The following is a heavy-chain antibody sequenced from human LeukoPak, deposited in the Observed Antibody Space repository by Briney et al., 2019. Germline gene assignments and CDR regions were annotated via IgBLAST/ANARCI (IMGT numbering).Heavy chain of an antibody. J-gene: IGHJ4*02. Sequence: PGGSLRLSCAASGFTFSSYGMHWVRQAPGKGLEWVAFIRYDGSNKYYADSVKGRFTISRDNSKNTLYLQMNSLRVEDTAVYYCARDNLAYSSSSYGYWGQGTLVTVSS. D-gene: IGHD6-6*01. CDR1: GFTFSSYG. CDR2: IRYDGSNK. V-gene: IGHV3-30*02. CDR3: ARDNLAYSSSSYGY.